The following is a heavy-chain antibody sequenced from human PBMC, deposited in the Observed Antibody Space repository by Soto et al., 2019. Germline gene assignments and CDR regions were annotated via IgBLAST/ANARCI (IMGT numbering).Heavy chain of an antibody. CDR2: INHSGST. CDR3: VRGRGLGYSYGYFHGMDV. J-gene: IGHJ6*02. CDR1: GGSFSGYY. V-gene: IGHV4-34*01. Sequence: QVQLQQWGAGLLKPSETLSLTCAVYGGSFSGYYWSWIRQPPGKGLEWIGEINHSGSTNYNPSLKSRVTISVDTSKNQFSLKLSSVTAADTAVYYCVRGRGLGYSYGYFHGMDVWGQGTTVTVSS. D-gene: IGHD5-18*01.